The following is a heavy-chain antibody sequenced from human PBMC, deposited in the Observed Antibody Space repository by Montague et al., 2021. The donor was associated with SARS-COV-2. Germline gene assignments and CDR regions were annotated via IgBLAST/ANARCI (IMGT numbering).Heavy chain of an antibody. CDR1: GASISSYY. J-gene: IGHJ4*02. CDR3: ARVFPRWLQFDPYFDY. CDR2: IYYGGST. V-gene: IGHV4-59*01. Sequence: SETLSLTCTVSGASISSYYWSWIRQPPGKGLEWIGYIYYGGSTNYNPSRKSRVTISVDTSKNQFSLKLSSVTAADTAVYYCARVFPRWLQFDPYFDYWGQGTLVTVSS. D-gene: IGHD5-24*01.